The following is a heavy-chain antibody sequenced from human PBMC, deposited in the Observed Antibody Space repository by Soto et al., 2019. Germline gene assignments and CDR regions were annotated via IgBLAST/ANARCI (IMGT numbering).Heavy chain of an antibody. CDR2: IYYSGST. CDR3: ARLPYYYDSSGYCDY. D-gene: IGHD3-22*01. Sequence: PLETLSLTCTVSGGSISSYYWSWIRQPPGKGLEWIGSIYYSGSTYYNPSLKSRVTISVDTSKNQFSLKLSSVTAADTAAYYCARLPYYYDSSGYCDYWGQGTLVTVSS. V-gene: IGHV4-59*05. CDR1: GGSISSYY. J-gene: IGHJ4*02.